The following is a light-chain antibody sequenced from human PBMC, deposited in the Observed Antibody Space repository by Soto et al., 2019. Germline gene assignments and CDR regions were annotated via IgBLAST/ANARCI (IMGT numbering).Light chain of an antibody. J-gene: IGKJ2*01. CDR1: QSVFSN. CDR2: GAS. V-gene: IGKV3-15*01. CDR3: QQYDNWPKT. Sequence: EIVMTQSPATLSVSPGERATLSCRASQSVFSNLAWYQQKPGQAPRLLIYGASTRATGIPARFSGRGSETDFTLTISSLQSEDFAVYYCQQYDNWPKTFGQGTKLEI.